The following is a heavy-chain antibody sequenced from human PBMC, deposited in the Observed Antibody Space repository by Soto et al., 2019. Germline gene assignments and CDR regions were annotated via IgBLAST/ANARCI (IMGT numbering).Heavy chain of an antibody. CDR1: GYTFSAYY. J-gene: IGHJ6*02. D-gene: IGHD2-15*01. V-gene: IGHV1-2*02. CDR2: INPNSGGT. CDR3: AREPCGGGSHSGGGMDV. Sequence: GASVKVSCKASGYTFSAYYMHWVRQAPGQGLEWMGWINPNSGGTNYAQKFQGRVTMTRGTSISTAYMELSRLRSDDTAVYYCAREPCGGGSHSGGGMDVWGQGTTVTVSS.